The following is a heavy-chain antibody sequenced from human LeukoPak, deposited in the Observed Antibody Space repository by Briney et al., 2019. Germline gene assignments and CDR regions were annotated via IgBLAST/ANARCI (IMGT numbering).Heavy chain of an antibody. J-gene: IGHJ4*02. CDR1: GYTFTSYA. CDR3: ARAGTLLWFGTPPDY. Sequence: GASVKVSCKASGYTFTSYAMHWVRQAPGQRLEWMGWINAGNGNTKYSQKFQGRVTITRDTSASTAYMELSSLRSEDTAVYYCARAGTLLWFGTPPDYWGQGNLVTVSS. D-gene: IGHD3-10*01. V-gene: IGHV1-3*01. CDR2: INAGNGNT.